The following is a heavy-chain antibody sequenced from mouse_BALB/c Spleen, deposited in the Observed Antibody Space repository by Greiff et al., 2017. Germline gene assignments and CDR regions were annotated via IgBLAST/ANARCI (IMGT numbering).Heavy chain of an antibody. CDR2: ISYSGST. J-gene: IGHJ4*01. V-gene: IGHV3-2*02. D-gene: IGHD2-14*01. CDR3: ARWPYRYAMDY. CDR1: GYSITSDYA. Sequence: EVKLMESGPGLVKPSQSLSLTCTVTGYSITSDYAWNWIRQFPGNKLEWMGYISYSGSTSYNPSLKSRISITRDTSKNQFFLQLNSVTTEDTATYYCARWPYRYAMDYWGQGTSVTVSS.